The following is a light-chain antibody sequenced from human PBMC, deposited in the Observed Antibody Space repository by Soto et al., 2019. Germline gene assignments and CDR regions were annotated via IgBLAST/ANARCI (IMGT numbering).Light chain of an antibody. CDR3: CSSTGISTLL. V-gene: IGLV2-14*01. CDR2: EVS. J-gene: IGLJ1*01. Sequence: QSARTQPASVSGSPGQSITISCTGTTSDIGTYSYGSWYQQHAGKAPKLIIYEVSHRPSGVSNRFSGSKSGSTASLTISALQAEDEAHYCCSSTGISTLLFATGTKVTVL. CDR1: TSDIGTYSY.